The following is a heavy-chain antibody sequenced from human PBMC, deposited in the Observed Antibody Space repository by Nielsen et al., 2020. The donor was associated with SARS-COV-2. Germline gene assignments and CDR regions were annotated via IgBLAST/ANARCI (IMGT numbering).Heavy chain of an antibody. CDR2: ISWNSGSI. J-gene: IGHJ4*02. CDR3: AKDGWYYDSSGLFDY. D-gene: IGHD3-22*01. V-gene: IGHV3-9*01. Sequence: SLKISCAASGFTFDDYAMHWVRQAPGKGLEWVAGISWNSGSIGYADSVKGRFTISRDNAKNSLYLQMNSLRAEDTALYYCAKDGWYYDSSGLFDYWGQGTLVTVSS. CDR1: GFTFDDYA.